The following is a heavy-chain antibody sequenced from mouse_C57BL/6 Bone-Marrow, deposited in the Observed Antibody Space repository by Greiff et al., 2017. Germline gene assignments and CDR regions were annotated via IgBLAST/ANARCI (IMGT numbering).Heavy chain of an antibody. CDR2: IDPSDSYT. CDR1: GYTFTSYW. CDR3: ARDYGSSYDWYFDV. D-gene: IGHD1-1*01. J-gene: IGHJ1*03. V-gene: IGHV1-69*01. Sequence: QVQLQQPGAELVMPGASVKLSCKASGYTFTSYWMHWVKQRPGQGLEWIGEIDPSDSYTNYNQKFKGKSTLTVDNSSSTAYMQLSSLTSEDSAVYYCARDYGSSYDWYFDVWGTGTTVTVSS.